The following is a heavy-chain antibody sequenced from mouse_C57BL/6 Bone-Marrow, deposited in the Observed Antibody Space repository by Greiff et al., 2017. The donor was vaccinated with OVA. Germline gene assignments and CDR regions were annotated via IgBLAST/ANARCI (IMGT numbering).Heavy chain of an antibody. Sequence: EVQVVESGGGLVKPGGSLKLSCAASGFTFSSYAMSWVRQTPEKRLEWVATISDGGSYTYYPDNVKGRFTISRDNAKNNLYLQMSHLKSEDTAMYYCARDPIIYYDYDGYAMDYWGQGTSVTVSS. CDR1: GFTFSSYA. D-gene: IGHD2-4*01. J-gene: IGHJ4*01. CDR2: ISDGGSYT. CDR3: ARDPIIYYDYDGYAMDY. V-gene: IGHV5-4*01.